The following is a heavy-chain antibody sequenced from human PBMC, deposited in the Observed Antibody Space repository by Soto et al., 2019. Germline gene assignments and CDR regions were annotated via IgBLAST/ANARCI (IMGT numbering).Heavy chain of an antibody. V-gene: IGHV3-74*01. CDR3: VRGVIAGDY. Sequence: GGSLRLSCAASGFTFSTYWMQWVRQAPGKGLVWVSRINSDGSSTSYADSVKGRFAISRDNAKNTLYLQVNSLRGEDTAVYYCVRGVIAGDYWGQGTLVTVSS. CDR2: INSDGSST. CDR1: GFTFSTYW. J-gene: IGHJ4*02. D-gene: IGHD3-16*01.